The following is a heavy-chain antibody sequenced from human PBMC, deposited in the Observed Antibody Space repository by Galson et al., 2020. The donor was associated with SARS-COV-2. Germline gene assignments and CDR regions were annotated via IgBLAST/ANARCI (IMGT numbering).Heavy chain of an antibody. D-gene: IGHD3-9*01. V-gene: IGHV1-3*01. CDR1: GYTFTSYA. CDR3: ARDKHLRYFEWNYSYYYYGMDV. Sequence: ASVKFSCNASGYTFTSYAMHWVRQAPGQRLEWMGWINAGNGNTKYSQKFQGRVTITRDTSASTAYMELSSLRSEDTAVYYCARDKHLRYFEWNYSYYYYGMDVWGQGTTVTVSS. J-gene: IGHJ6*02. CDR2: INAGNGNT.